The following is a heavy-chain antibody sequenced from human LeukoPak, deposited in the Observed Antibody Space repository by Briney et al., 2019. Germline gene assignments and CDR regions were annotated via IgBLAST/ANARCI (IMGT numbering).Heavy chain of an antibody. D-gene: IGHD2-2*01. CDR1: GYTFTGYF. CDR2: INPNSGGT. V-gene: IGHV1-2*02. Sequence: ASVKVSCKASGYTFTGYFMHWVRQAPGQGLEWMGWINPNSGGTNYAQKFQGRVAMTRDPTISTAYMELSRHSSDDTDVDYGAREQIVVPAASGDYWVQGTLVTVSS. CDR3: AREQIVVPAASGDY. J-gene: IGHJ4*02.